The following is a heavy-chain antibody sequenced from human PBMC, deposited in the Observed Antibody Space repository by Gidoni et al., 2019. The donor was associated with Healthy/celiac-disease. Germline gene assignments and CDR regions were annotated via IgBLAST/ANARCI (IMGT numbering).Heavy chain of an antibody. CDR2: IIPILGIA. CDR1: GGTFSSYT. Sequence: QVQLVQSGAEVKKPGSSVKVSCKASGGTFSSYTISWVRQAPGQGLEWMGRIIPILGIANYAQKFQGRVTITADKSTSTAYMELSSLRSEDTAVYYCASNKQIAGHWFDPWGQGTLVTVSS. V-gene: IGHV1-69*02. CDR3: ASNKQIAGHWFDP. J-gene: IGHJ5*02.